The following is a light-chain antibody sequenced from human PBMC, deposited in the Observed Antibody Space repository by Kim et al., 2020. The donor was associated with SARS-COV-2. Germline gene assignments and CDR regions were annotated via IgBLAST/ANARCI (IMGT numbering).Light chain of an antibody. Sequence: DIQMTQSPSSLSASVGARVTITCRSSQYISTYLNWYQQKPGKAPKLLIYAASTLQSGVPSRLSGSGSGTDFTLTINGLQPEDFATYFCQHSYSAPPTFGGGTKVDIK. CDR1: QYISTY. J-gene: IGKJ4*01. V-gene: IGKV1-39*01. CDR2: AAS. CDR3: QHSYSAPPT.